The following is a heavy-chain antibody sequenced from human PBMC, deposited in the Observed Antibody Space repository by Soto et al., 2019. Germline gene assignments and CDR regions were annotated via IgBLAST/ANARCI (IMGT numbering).Heavy chain of an antibody. V-gene: IGHV3-23*01. D-gene: IGHD5-18*01. CDR2: ISGSGGST. CDR1: GFTFSSYA. Sequence: EVQLLESGGGLVQPGGSLRLSCAASGFTFSSYAMSWVRQAPGKGLEWVSAISGSGGSTYDADSVKGRFTISRDNSKNTLYLQMNSLRAEDTAVYYCAKDGGYSYGSSPRYYYGMDVWGQGTTVTVSS. CDR3: AKDGGYSYGSSPRYYYGMDV. J-gene: IGHJ6*02.